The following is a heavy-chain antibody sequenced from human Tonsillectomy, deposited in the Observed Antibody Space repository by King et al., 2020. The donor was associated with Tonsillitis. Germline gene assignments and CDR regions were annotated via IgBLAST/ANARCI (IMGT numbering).Heavy chain of an antibody. Sequence: VQLVQSGAEVKRPGSSVKVSCKASGGTFSSFAISWVQQAPGQGLEWMGRIIPILDITNYAQKFQGSVTITADKSTSTAYMELSSLRSEDTAVYFCARSSIFGQNYYYYMDVWGKGTTVTVSS. J-gene: IGHJ6*03. CDR3: ARSSIFGQNYYYYMDV. V-gene: IGHV1-69*09. CDR2: IIPILDIT. CDR1: GGTFSSFA. D-gene: IGHD3-3*01.